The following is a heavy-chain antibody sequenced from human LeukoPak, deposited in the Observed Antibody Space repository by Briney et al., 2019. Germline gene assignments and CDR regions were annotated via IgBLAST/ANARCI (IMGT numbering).Heavy chain of an antibody. CDR3: ARSQSQFVVVVAAITPEY. Sequence: PGGSLRLSCAASGFTFSSYAMGWVRQAPGKGLELVSSIGGSGGGTYYADSVKGRFTISRDNSKNTLYLQMNSLRAEDTALYYCARSQSQFVVVVAAITPEYWGQGTLVTVSS. V-gene: IGHV3-23*01. J-gene: IGHJ4*02. CDR2: IGGSGGGT. CDR1: GFTFSSYA. D-gene: IGHD2-15*01.